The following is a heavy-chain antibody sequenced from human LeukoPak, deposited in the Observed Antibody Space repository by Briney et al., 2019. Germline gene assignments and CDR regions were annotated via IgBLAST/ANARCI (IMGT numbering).Heavy chain of an antibody. CDR1: GASISSGDYY. CDR2: MYSSGTT. J-gene: IGHJ6*03. CDR3: ARMLGGYYYYMDV. V-gene: IGHV4-30-4*08. D-gene: IGHD2-8*01. Sequence: PQTLSLTCTVSGASISSGDYYWSWIRQPPGKGLEWIGYMYSSGTTYYNPSLKSRLTISVDTSKNQFSLKLISVTATDTAVYYCARMLGGYYYYMDVWGKGTTVTVSS.